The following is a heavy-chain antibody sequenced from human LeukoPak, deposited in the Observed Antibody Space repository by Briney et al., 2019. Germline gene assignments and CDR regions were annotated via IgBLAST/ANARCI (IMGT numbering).Heavy chain of an antibody. CDR1: GGSISSSSYY. D-gene: IGHD6-6*01. V-gene: IGHV4-39*07. CDR2: IYHSGST. Sequence: SETLSLTCTASGGSISSSSYYWGWIRQPPGTGLEWIGSIYHSGSTYYNPSLKSRVTISVDTSKNQFSLKLSSVTAADTAVYYCARGVARSSKFHFSYYFDYWGQGTLVTVSS. CDR3: ARGVARSSKFHFSYYFDY. J-gene: IGHJ4*02.